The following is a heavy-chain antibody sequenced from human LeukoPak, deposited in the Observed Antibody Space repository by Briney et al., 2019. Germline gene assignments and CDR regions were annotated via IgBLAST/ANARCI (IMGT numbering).Heavy chain of an antibody. D-gene: IGHD3-16*02. CDR2: INHSGST. J-gene: IGHJ3*02. CDR1: GGSFSGYY. CDR3: ARAITFGGVIVTSDAFDI. V-gene: IGHV4-34*01. Sequence: SETLSLTCAVYGGSFSGYYWSWIRQPPGRGLEWIGEINHSGSTNYNPSLKSRVTISVDTSKNQFSLKLSSVTAADTAVYYCARAITFGGVIVTSDAFDIWGQGTMVTVSS.